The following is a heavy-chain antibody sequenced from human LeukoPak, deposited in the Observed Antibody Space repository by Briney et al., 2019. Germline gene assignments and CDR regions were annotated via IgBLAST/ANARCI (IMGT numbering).Heavy chain of an antibody. V-gene: IGHV3-66*03. CDR3: ARDYYGP. D-gene: IGHD3-22*01. CDR2: IYSRGST. Sequence: PGGSLRLSCAASGFTLSNNYMRWVRQAPGKGLEWVSSIYSRGSTSYVDSVKGRFTISRDNSKNTLFLQMNSLRVEDTAVYYCARDYYGPWGQGTLVTVSS. CDR1: GFTLSNNY. J-gene: IGHJ5*02.